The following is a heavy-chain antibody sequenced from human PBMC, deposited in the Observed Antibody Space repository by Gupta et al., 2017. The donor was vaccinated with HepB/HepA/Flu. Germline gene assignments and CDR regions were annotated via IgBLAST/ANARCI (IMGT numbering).Heavy chain of an antibody. CDR1: GGSISSGGYY. D-gene: IGHD3-3*01. V-gene: IGHV4-31*03. CDR3: ARDRITIFGVVIEPYMDV. CDR2: IYYSGST. J-gene: IGHJ6*03. Sequence: QVQLQESGPGLVKPSQTLSLTCTVSGGSISSGGYYWSWIRQHPGKGLEWIGYIYYSGSTYYNPSLKSRVTISVDTSKNQFSLKLSSVTAADTAVYYCARDRITIFGVVIEPYMDVWGKGTTVTVSS.